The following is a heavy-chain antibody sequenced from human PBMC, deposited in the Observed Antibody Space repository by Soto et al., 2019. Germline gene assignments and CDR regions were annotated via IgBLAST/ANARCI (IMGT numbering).Heavy chain of an antibody. CDR1: GGPARSGRYS. CDR2: IYYSGST. J-gene: IGHJ6*02. V-gene: IGHV4-61*01. CDR3: ARGGGYCSGGSCYAYYYYGMDV. D-gene: IGHD2-15*01. Sequence: SETLSLTSTVSGGPARSGRYSASWIRQPPGKGLEWIGYIYYSGSTNYNPSLKGRVTISVDTSKNQFSLKLSSVTAADTAVYYCARGGGYCSGGSCYAYYYYGMDVWGQGTTVTVSS.